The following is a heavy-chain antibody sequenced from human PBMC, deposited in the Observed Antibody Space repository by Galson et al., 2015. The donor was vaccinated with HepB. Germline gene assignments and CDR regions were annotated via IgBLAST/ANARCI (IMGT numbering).Heavy chain of an antibody. CDR1: GFTFSNYG. J-gene: IGHJ4*02. CDR3: AKLWTSPGLRHFDWFFDY. Sequence: SLRLSCAASGFTFSNYGMSWVRQAPGKGLEWVSVSSGSGDYKYYADSVKGRFTISRDNSKNTLYVQMNSLRAEDTAIYYCAKLWTSPGLRHFDWFFDYWGQGTLVTVSS. D-gene: IGHD3-9*01. CDR2: SSGSGDYK. V-gene: IGHV3-23*01.